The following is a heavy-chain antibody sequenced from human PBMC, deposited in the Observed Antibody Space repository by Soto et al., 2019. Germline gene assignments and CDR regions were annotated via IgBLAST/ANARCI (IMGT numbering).Heavy chain of an antibody. J-gene: IGHJ3*02. Sequence: QVQLVESGGGVVQPGRSLRLSCAASGITFSSYGMRWVRQAPGKGLEWVAIISYDGSNKHYADSVKGRFTISRDNSKNTLYLQMNSLRAEDTAVYYCAKDGGYSYGLDAFDIWGQGTMVTVSS. CDR1: GITFSSYG. V-gene: IGHV3-30*18. CDR2: ISYDGSNK. D-gene: IGHD5-18*01. CDR3: AKDGGYSYGLDAFDI.